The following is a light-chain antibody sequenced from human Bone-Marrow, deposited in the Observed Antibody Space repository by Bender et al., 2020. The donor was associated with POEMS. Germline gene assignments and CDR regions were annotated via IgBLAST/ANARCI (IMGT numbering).Light chain of an antibody. V-gene: IGLV2-14*01. CDR1: SSDVGGYNY. Sequence: QSGMTQPASVSGSPRQSITISCTGTSSDVGGYNYVSWYQHHPGKAPKLVIYEVSNRPSGLSNRFSGSKSGNTASLTISGLQAEDEADYYCCSYAADVKFGGGSKLTVL. CDR3: CSYAADVK. J-gene: IGLJ3*02. CDR2: EVS.